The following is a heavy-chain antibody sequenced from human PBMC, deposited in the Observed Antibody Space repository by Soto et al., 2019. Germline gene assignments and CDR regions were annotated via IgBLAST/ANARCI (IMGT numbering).Heavy chain of an antibody. D-gene: IGHD5-18*01. Sequence: QVQLVQSGAEVKKPGASVKVSCKASGYTFTSYAMHWVRQAPGQRLEWMGWINAGNGNTKYSQKFQGRVTITRDTSASTAYMELSSLRSEDTAVYYCARGNDSGYSLWWFDPWGQGTLVTVSS. V-gene: IGHV1-3*01. CDR3: ARGNDSGYSLWWFDP. CDR1: GYTFTSYA. CDR2: INAGNGNT. J-gene: IGHJ5*02.